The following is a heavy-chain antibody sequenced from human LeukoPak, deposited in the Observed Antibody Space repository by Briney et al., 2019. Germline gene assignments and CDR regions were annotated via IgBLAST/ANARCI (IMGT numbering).Heavy chain of an antibody. CDR2: IWPDGSNK. CDR3: VRASGSFDY. J-gene: IGHJ4*02. D-gene: IGHD3-10*01. CDR1: GFTFSDYG. Sequence: GGSLRLSCAASGFTFSDYGIHWVRQAPGKGLEWVAVIWPDGSNKYYADSVKGRFTISRENSKNTLCLRMNSLRVEDTAVYYCVRASGSFDYWGQGTLVTVSS. V-gene: IGHV3-33*01.